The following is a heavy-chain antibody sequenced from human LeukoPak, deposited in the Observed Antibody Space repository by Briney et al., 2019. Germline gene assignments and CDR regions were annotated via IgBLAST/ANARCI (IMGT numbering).Heavy chain of an antibody. J-gene: IGHJ5*02. CDR1: GFTFDDYG. D-gene: IGHD3-22*01. V-gene: IGHV3-20*01. CDR2: INWNGGST. Sequence: GGSLRLSCAASGFTFDDYGMSWVRPAPGKGLEWVSGINWNGGSTGYADSVKGRFTISRDNAKNSLYLQMNSLRAEDTALYHCARVYDSSGYYYGSLDPWGQGTLVTVSS. CDR3: ARVYDSSGYYYGSLDP.